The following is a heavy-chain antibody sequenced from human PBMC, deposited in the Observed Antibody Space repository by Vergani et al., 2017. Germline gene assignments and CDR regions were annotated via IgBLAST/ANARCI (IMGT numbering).Heavy chain of an antibody. CDR2: IYPGDSDT. Sequence: EVQLVQSGAEVKKPGESLKISCKGSGYSFTSYWIGWVRQRPGKGLEWMGIIYPGDSDTRYSPSFQGQVTISADQSISTAYLQWSSLKASDTAMYYCAGSLPHLPYYYGIDVWGQGTTVTVSS. J-gene: IGHJ6*02. D-gene: IGHD3-16*02. CDR3: AGSLPHLPYYYGIDV. V-gene: IGHV5-51*01. CDR1: GYSFTSYW.